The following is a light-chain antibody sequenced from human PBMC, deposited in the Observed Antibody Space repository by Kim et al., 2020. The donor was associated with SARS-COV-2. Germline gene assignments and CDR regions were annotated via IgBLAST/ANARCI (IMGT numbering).Light chain of an antibody. CDR1: QSVSTN. V-gene: IGKV3-15*01. Sequence: EIVMTQSPATLSVSPGERATLSCRASQSVSTNLAWYQQKPGQAPRLLIYGASTRATGIPGRFSGSGSGTEFTLTISSLQSEDFAVYYCQQYYNWPQTFGGGTKVDIK. CDR3: QQYYNWPQT. CDR2: GAS. J-gene: IGKJ4*01.